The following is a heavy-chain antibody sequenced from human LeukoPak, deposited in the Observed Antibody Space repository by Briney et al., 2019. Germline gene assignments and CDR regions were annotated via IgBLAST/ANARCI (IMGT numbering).Heavy chain of an antibody. CDR3: ARDSHDFWSGYVYYYYYMDV. D-gene: IGHD3-3*01. V-gene: IGHV1-69*05. J-gene: IGHJ6*03. CDR1: GGPFSSLA. Sequence: GASVKVSCKASGGPFSSLAIYWVRQAPGQGLELMGGIIPLFGTPDYAQKFQGRVTITTDESTSTAYMELSSLRSEDTAVYYCARDSHDFWSGYVYYYYYMDVWGKGTTVTVSS. CDR2: IIPLFGTP.